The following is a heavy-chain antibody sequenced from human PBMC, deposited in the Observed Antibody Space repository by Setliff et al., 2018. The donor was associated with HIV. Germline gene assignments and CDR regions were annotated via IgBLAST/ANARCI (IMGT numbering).Heavy chain of an antibody. CDR3: AGEAWTSYRSSSGYYYYYMDV. Sequence: SETLSLTCTVSAYSIRNGYYWGWIRQSPGKGLEWIGTLYYDGNTYYTPSLKSRVTISVDTSKNQFSLKLSSVTAADTAVYYCAGEAWTSYRSSSGYYYYYMDVWGKGTTVTVSS. J-gene: IGHJ6*03. D-gene: IGHD6-6*01. CDR2: LYYDGNT. CDR1: AYSIRNGYY. V-gene: IGHV4-38-2*02.